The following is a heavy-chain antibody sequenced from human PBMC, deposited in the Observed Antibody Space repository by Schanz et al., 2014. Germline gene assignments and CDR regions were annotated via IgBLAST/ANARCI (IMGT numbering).Heavy chain of an antibody. Sequence: EVQLLESGGGFVQPGGSLRLSCVASGVTFSSYAMSWVRQASGKGLEWVSAISGSGASTYYADSVKGRFTISRDNSKNTLYLQMNSLRAEDTAVYYCAKDQGSYGSGSYSDFGYWGQGTLATVSS. V-gene: IGHV3-23*01. D-gene: IGHD3-10*01. CDR1: GVTFSSYA. CDR3: AKDQGSYGSGSYSDFGY. CDR2: ISGSGAST. J-gene: IGHJ4*02.